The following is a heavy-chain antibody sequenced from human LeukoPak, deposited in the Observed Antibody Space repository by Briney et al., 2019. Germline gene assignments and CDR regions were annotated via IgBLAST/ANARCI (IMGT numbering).Heavy chain of an antibody. J-gene: IGHJ3*02. Sequence: ASVKVSCKASGGTFSSYAISWVRQAPGQGLEWMGGIIPIFGTANYAQKFQGRVTITADESTSTAYMELSSLRSEDTAVYYCARDGGFNYVWGNYRPNYHAFDIWGQGTMVSVSS. V-gene: IGHV1-69*13. D-gene: IGHD3-16*02. CDR1: GGTFSSYA. CDR2: IIPIFGTA. CDR3: ARDGGFNYVWGNYRPNYHAFDI.